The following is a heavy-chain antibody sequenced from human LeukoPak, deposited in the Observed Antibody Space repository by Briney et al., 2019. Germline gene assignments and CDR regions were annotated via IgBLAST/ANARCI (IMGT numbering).Heavy chain of an antibody. CDR2: ISSSSSYT. J-gene: IGHJ4*02. CDR1: GGSFSGYY. V-gene: IGHV3-11*06. CDR3: ARFYGSGSFIDY. Sequence: LSLTCAVYGGSFSGYYWSWIRQAPGKGLEWVSYISSSSSYTNYADSVKGRFTISRDNAKNSLYLQMNSLRAEDTAVYYCARFYGSGSFIDYWGQGTLVTVSS. D-gene: IGHD3-10*01.